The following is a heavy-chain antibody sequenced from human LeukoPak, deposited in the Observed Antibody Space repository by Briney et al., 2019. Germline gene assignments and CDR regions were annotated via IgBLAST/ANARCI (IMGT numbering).Heavy chain of an antibody. D-gene: IGHD2-2*01. J-gene: IGHJ4*02. CDR3: AKVSRFAVVPAAMLDY. CDR2: ISGSGDII. V-gene: IGHV3-23*01. Sequence: GGSLRLSCAASGFTFRSYAMSWVRQAPGKGLEWVSAISGSGDIIYYADSVKGRFTMSRDNFKNTLYLQMNSLRAEDTAVYYCAKVSRFAVVPAAMLDYWGQGIQVTVSS. CDR1: GFTFRSYA.